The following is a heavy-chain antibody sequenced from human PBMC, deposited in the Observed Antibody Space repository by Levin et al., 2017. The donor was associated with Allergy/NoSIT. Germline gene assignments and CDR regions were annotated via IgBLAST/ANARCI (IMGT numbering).Heavy chain of an antibody. CDR2: IWYDGTDK. Sequence: GGSLRLSCAASGFTFSTYGMHWVRQAPGKGLEWVALIWYDGTDKNYADSVKGRFTISRDNSKNTLYLQMNSLRAEDTARYYCARENTGYYYMDVWGKGTTVTVSS. J-gene: IGHJ6*03. D-gene: IGHD2/OR15-2a*01. V-gene: IGHV3-33*01. CDR1: GFTFSTYG. CDR3: ARENTGYYYMDV.